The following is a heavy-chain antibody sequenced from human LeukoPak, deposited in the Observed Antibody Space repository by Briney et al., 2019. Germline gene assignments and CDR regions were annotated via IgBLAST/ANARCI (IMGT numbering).Heavy chain of an antibody. CDR2: IYPGDSDT. CDR1: GYTFTNYW. D-gene: IGHD1-26*01. Sequence: GESLKISCKASGYTFTNYWIGWVRQMPGKGLEWMGVIYPGDSDTRYSPSFQGQVTISADKSISTAYLQWSSLKASDTAMYFCARLYIGSFDDWGQGTLVTVSS. V-gene: IGHV5-51*01. CDR3: ARLYIGSFDD. J-gene: IGHJ4*02.